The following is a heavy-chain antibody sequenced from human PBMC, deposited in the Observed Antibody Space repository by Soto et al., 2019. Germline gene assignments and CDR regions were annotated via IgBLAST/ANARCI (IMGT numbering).Heavy chain of an antibody. V-gene: IGHV4-59*01. CDR2: IYYSGST. D-gene: IGHD6-13*01. CDR1: GGSISSYY. Sequence: KTSETLSLTCTVSGGSISSYYWSWIRQPAGKGLEWIGYIYYSGSTNYNPSLKSRVTISVDTSKNQFSLKLSSVTAADTAVYYCARIRRIAAAGIGSTNYYYGMDVWGQGTTVTVSS. CDR3: ARIRRIAAAGIGSTNYYYGMDV. J-gene: IGHJ6*02.